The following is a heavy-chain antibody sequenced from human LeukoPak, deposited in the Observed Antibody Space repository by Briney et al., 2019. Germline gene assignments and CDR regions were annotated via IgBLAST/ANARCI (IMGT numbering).Heavy chain of an antibody. CDR1: GFTFSSYS. CDR2: ISSSSSYI. J-gene: IGHJ6*02. Sequence: GGSLRLSCAASGFTFSSYSMNWVRQAPGKGLEWVSSISSSSSYIYYADSVKGRFTISRDNAKNSLYLQMNSLRAEDTAVYYCARDRGEKYQLVSSLPYGMDVWGQGTTVAVSS. V-gene: IGHV3-21*04. CDR3: ARDRGEKYQLVSSLPYGMDV. D-gene: IGHD2-2*01.